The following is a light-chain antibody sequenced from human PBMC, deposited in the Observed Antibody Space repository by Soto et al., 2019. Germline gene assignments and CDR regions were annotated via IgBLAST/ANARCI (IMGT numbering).Light chain of an antibody. CDR3: QQYDSLAQCT. V-gene: IGKV1-33*01. CDR1: QDIKNY. CDR2: GAS. J-gene: IGKJ4*01. Sequence: DIQMTQSPSSLSASVGDRVTITCQASQDIKNYLNWYQQKPAKAPKLLIHGASNLETGVPSRSSGGGSGSHFTFTVSSLQPEDFATHSYQQYDSLAQCTFGGGTTVEIE.